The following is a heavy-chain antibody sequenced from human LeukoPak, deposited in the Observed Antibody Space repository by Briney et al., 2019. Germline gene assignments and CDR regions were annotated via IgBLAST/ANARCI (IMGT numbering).Heavy chain of an antibody. CDR2: INSDGSST. CDR1: GFTFSYYW. J-gene: IGHJ4*02. Sequence: GGSLRLSCAASGFTFSYYWMHWVRQAPGKGLVWVSRINSDGSSTTYADSVKGRFTISRDNAKNTLYLQMNSLRAEDTAVYYCVRDLELVYYDSSGYEYWGQGTLVTVSS. D-gene: IGHD3-22*01. V-gene: IGHV3-74*01. CDR3: VRDLELVYYDSSGYEY.